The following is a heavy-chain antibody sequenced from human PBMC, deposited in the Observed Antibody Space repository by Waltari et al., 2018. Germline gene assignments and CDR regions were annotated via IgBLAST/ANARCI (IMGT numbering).Heavy chain of an antibody. CDR3: ARAGYSSGPYYYYGMDV. CDR1: GYTFTSYA. J-gene: IGHJ6*02. V-gene: IGHV1-3*01. Sequence: QVQLVQSGPEVKKPGASVKVSCKASGYTFTSYAMHWVRQAPGQRLEWMGWINAGKGNTKYSQKVQGRVTITRDTSASTAYMELSSLRSEDTAVYYCARAGYSSGPYYYYGMDVWGQGTTVTVSS. CDR2: INAGKGNT. D-gene: IGHD6-19*01.